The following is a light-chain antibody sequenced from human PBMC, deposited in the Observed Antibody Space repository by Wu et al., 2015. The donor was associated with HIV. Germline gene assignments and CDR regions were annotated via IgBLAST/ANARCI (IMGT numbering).Light chain of an antibody. V-gene: IGKV3-11*01. Sequence: EIVLTQSPATLSLSPGERATLSCRASQSVSSYLAWYQQKPGQAPRLLIYDASNRATGIPARFSGSGSATDFTLTIDSLEPEDFAIYYCQQRSDWPPTFGQGPRWKLN. CDR2: DAS. CDR1: QSVSSY. J-gene: IGKJ1*01. CDR3: QQRSDWPPT.